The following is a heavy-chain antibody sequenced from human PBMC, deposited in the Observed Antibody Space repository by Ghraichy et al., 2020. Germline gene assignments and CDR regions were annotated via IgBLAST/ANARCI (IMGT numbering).Heavy chain of an antibody. CDR3: ARNPSKTGWFDP. Sequence: ASVKVSCKASGYTFVSFDINWVRQAPGQGLEWLGWMNPNSGDTGYAQKFQGRISMTRDTSTSTAYMELSSLTSEDTAVYYCARNPSKTGWFDPWGQGTLVIVSS. CDR2: MNPNSGDT. D-gene: IGHD2-2*01. CDR1: GYTFVSFD. J-gene: IGHJ5*02. V-gene: IGHV1-8*01.